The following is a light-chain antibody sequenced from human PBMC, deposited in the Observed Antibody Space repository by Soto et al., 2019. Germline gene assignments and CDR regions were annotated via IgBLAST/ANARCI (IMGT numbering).Light chain of an antibody. CDR2: GAY. CDR1: QSVRSN. Sequence: EIVMTQSPATLSVSPGERATLSCRASQSVRSNLAWYQHKPGQAPRLLIYGAYTRATGIPARFSGSGSGTEFTLTISSLQSEDFAVYYCQQYYNWPPGTFGGGTKVESK. V-gene: IGKV3-15*01. J-gene: IGKJ4*01. CDR3: QQYYNWPPGT.